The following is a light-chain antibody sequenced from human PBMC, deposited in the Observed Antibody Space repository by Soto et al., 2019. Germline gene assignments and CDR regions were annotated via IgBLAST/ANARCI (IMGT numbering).Light chain of an antibody. V-gene: IGKV3-20*01. J-gene: IGKJ3*01. CDR3: QQYGNSVFT. Sequence: EIVLTQSPGTLSLSPGERATLSCRASQSVSSSYLAWYQQKPGQAPRLLIYGASSRATGIPDWFSGSGSGTDFTLTISRLEPEDFAVYYCQQYGNSVFTFGPGTKVDIK. CDR1: QSVSSSY. CDR2: GAS.